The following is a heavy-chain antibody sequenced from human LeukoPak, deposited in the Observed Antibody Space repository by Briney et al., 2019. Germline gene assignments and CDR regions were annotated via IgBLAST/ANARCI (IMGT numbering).Heavy chain of an antibody. V-gene: IGHV3-73*01. J-gene: IGHJ6*04. CDR1: GFTFSGSA. CDR3: TRRTSSGWYDYYYGMDV. CDR2: IRSKANSYAT. D-gene: IGHD6-19*01. Sequence: PGGSLRLSCAASGFTFSGSAMHWVRQASGKGLEWVGRIRSKANSYATAYAASVKGRFTISRDDSKNTAHLQMNSLKTEDTAVYYCTRRTSSGWYDYYYGMDVWGKGTTVTVSS.